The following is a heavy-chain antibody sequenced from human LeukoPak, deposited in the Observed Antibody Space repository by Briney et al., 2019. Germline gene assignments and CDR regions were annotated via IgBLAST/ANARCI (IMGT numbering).Heavy chain of an antibody. J-gene: IGHJ4*02. Sequence: PSGTLSLTCAVSGGSITSTNLWNWVRQPPGKGLEWIGQIHHSGSTNYNPSLKSRVTISVDKSNNQFSLKRRSVTAADTAVYYCARDGGGSDCWGQGTLVTVSS. V-gene: IGHV4-4*02. CDR2: IHHSGST. CDR1: GGSITSTNL. CDR3: ARDGGGSDC. D-gene: IGHD2-15*01.